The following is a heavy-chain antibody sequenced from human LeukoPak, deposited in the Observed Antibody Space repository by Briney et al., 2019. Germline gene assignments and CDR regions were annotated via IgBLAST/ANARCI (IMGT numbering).Heavy chain of an antibody. CDR2: INWNGGST. CDR1: GFTFNDYG. V-gene: IGHV3-20*04. D-gene: IGHD1-1*01. J-gene: IGHJ6*03. Sequence: RSGGSLRLSCAASGFTFNDYGMSWVRQAPGKGLEWVSGINWNGGSTGYADSVKGQFTISRDNAKNSLYLQMNSLRAEDTALYYCASQPTNYYYMDVWGKGTTVTVSS. CDR3: ASQPTNYYYMDV.